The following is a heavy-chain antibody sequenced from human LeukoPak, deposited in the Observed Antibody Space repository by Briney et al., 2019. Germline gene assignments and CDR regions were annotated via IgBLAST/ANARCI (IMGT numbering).Heavy chain of an antibody. J-gene: IGHJ4*02. D-gene: IGHD2-8*01. CDR3: ARRLGYCTNGVCYTVFPFDY. CDR1: GGSISSSSYY. CDR2: IYYSGST. V-gene: IGHV4-39*07. Sequence: SETLSLTCTVSGGSISSSSYYWGWIRQPPGKGLEWIGSIYYSGSTYYNPSLKSRVTISVDTSKNQFSLKLSSVTAADTAVYYCARRLGYCTNGVCYTVFPFDYWGQGTLVTVSS.